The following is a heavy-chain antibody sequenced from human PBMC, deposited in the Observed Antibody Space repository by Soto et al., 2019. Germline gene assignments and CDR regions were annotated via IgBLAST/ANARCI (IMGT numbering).Heavy chain of an antibody. D-gene: IGHD2-2*01. CDR1: GYTFTSYA. CDR2: INAGNGNT. Sequence: ASVKVSCKASGYTFTSYAMHWVRRAPGQRLEWMGWINAGNGNTKYSQKFQGRVTITRDTSASTAYMELSSLRSEDTAVYYCARDSIVVVPAARRPPWYRFDPWGQGTLVTVSS. CDR3: ARDSIVVVPAARRPPWYRFDP. J-gene: IGHJ5*02. V-gene: IGHV1-3*01.